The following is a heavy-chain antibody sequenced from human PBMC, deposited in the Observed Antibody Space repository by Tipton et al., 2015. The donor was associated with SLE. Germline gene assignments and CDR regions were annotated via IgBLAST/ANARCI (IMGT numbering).Heavy chain of an antibody. Sequence: VQSGPEVKKPGTSVKVSCRASGFTFTSSAVQWVRQARGQRLEWIGWIVVGSGNTNYAQKFQERVTITRDMSTSTAYMELSSLRSEDTAVYYCAADAGQLFVDYWGQGTLVTVSS. CDR1: GFTFTSSA. V-gene: IGHV1-58*01. J-gene: IGHJ4*02. D-gene: IGHD6-6*01. CDR2: IVVGSGNT. CDR3: AADAGQLFVDY.